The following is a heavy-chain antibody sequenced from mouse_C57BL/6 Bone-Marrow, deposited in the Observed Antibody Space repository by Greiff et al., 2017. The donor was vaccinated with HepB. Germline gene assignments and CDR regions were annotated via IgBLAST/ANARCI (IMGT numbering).Heavy chain of an antibody. J-gene: IGHJ2*01. Sequence: EVQLQQSGTVLARPGASVKMSCKTSGYTFTSYWMHWVKQRPGQGLEWIGAIYPGNSDTSYNQKFKGKAKLTAVTSASTAYMELSSLTNEDSAVYYCTRRLGRVPDYFDYWGQGTTLTVSS. CDR3: TRRLGRVPDYFDY. V-gene: IGHV1-5*01. D-gene: IGHD4-1*01. CDR1: GYTFTSYW. CDR2: IYPGNSDT.